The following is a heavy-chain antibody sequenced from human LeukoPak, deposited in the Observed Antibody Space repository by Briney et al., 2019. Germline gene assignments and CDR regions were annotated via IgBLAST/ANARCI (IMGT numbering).Heavy chain of an antibody. Sequence: PSETLSLTCTVSGGSISSYYWSWIRQPPGKGLEWIGYIYYSGSTNYNPSLKSQVTISVDTSKNQFSLKLSSVTAADTAVYYCARGLGYYGSGSKSYGMDVWGQGTTVTVSS. CDR1: GGSISSYY. J-gene: IGHJ6*02. CDR3: ARGLGYYGSGSKSYGMDV. V-gene: IGHV4-59*08. D-gene: IGHD3-10*01. CDR2: IYYSGST.